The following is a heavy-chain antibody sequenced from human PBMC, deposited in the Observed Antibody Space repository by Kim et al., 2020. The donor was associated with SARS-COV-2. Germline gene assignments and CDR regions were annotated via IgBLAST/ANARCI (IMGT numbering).Heavy chain of an antibody. CDR3: ARGGAQPRDY. CDR2: INPNSGGT. V-gene: IGHV1-2*06. D-gene: IGHD3-10*01. CDR1: GYTLTDHY. J-gene: IGHJ4*02. Sequence: ASVKVSCKASGYTLTDHYMHWVRQAPGQGLEWMGRINPNSGGTNYAQKFQGRVTVTRDTSISTDYMELSSLTYDDTAVYYCARGGAQPRDYWGQGTLVTVSS.